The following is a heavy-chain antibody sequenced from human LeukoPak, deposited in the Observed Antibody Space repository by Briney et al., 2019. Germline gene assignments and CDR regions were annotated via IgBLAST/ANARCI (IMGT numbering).Heavy chain of an antibody. CDR3: ATVIAPPGWFDP. V-gene: IGHV4-59*01. J-gene: IGHJ5*02. Sequence: TSETLSLTCTVSSGSISSYYWTWIRQPPGKGLEWIGYVYYSGSTNYNPSLNSRVTISVGTSKNQFSLKLSSVTAADTAVYYCATVIAPPGWFDPWGQGTLVTVSS. CDR1: SGSISSYY. D-gene: IGHD6-13*01. CDR2: VYYSGST.